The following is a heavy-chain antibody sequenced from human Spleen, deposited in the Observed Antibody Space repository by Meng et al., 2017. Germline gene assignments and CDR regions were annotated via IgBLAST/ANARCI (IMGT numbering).Heavy chain of an antibody. CDR1: GGSFSGYY. CDR2: INHNGST. CDR3: ARVSTNYSNRSSHFDY. V-gene: IGHV4-34*01. D-gene: IGHD4-11*01. Sequence: QVQLQQWGAGLLKPSETLSLTCAVYGGSFSGYYWSWIRQPPGKGLEWIGEINHNGSTNYNPSLKSRVTISVDTSKSQFSLKLSSVTAADTAVYYCARVSTNYSNRSSHFDYWGQGTLVTVSS. J-gene: IGHJ4*02.